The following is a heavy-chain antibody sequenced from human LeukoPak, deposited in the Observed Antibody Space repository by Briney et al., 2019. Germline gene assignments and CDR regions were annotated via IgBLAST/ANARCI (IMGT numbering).Heavy chain of an antibody. V-gene: IGHV4-59*01. CDR2: IYYSGST. D-gene: IGHD3-22*01. Sequence: SETLSLTCTVSGGSISSYYWSWVRQPPGKGLEWIGYIYYSGSTNYNPSLKSRVTISVDTSKNQFSLKLSSVTAADTAVCYCARVRSISSPGHYYDSSGSRPYYFDYWGQGTLVTVSS. J-gene: IGHJ4*02. CDR3: ARVRSISSPGHYYDSSGSRPYYFDY. CDR1: GGSISSYY.